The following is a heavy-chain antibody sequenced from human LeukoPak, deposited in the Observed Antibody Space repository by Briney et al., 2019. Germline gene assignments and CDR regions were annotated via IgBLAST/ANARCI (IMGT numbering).Heavy chain of an antibody. V-gene: IGHV1-8*01. CDR1: GYTFTSYV. CDR3: ATAVVLAATRVDY. D-gene: IGHD2-15*01. J-gene: IGHJ4*02. CDR2: MNPNSGNT. Sequence: ASVKVSCKASGYTFTSYVINWVRQATGQGLEWMGWMNPNSGNTGYAQKFQGRVTMTRNTSISTAYMELSSLRSEDTAVYYCATAVVLAATRVDYWGQGTLVTVSS.